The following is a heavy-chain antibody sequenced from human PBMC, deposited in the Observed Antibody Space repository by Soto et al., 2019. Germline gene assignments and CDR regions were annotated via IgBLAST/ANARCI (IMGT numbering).Heavy chain of an antibody. CDR3: GHRNTLYTWRYVIFDY. D-gene: IGHD3-16*01. J-gene: IGHJ4*02. CDR1: GFSLSTSVVG. V-gene: IGHV2-5*02. CDR2: IYWDDDR. Sequence: SGPTLVNPTQTLTLTCTFSGFSLSTSVVGVGWIRQPPGKSLEWLALIYWDDDRRYNPSLKRRLAITKDTSKNQVVLTMSNMDPVDTTTYYCGHRNTLYTWRYVIFDYWGQ.